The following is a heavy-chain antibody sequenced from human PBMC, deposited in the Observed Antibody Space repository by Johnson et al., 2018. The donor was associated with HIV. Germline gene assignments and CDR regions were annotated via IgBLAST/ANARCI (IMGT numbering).Heavy chain of an antibody. CDR1: GFTLSSYG. CDR2: ISSDGSNK. Sequence: VHLVESGGGVVQPGRSLRLSSAASGFTLSSYGMHWVRRAPGKGLEWVAVISSDGSNKYYADSVKGRFTVSRDNSKNTLYLQMNSLRPEDTAVYYCAKERQLVRAFDIWGQGTMVPSLQ. J-gene: IGHJ3*02. D-gene: IGHD6-6*01. CDR3: AKERQLVRAFDI. V-gene: IGHV3-30*18.